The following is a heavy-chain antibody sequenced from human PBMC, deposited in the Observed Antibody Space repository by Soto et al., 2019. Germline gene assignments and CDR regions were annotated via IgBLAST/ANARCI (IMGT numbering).Heavy chain of an antibody. D-gene: IGHD2-8*01. CDR3: ANEGYCTNGVCRGGYYYYGMDV. Sequence: GGSLRLSCAASGFTFSSYGMHWVRQAPGKGLEWVAVISYDGSNKYYADSVKGRFTISRDNSKNTPYLQMNSLRAEDTAVYYCANEGYCTNGVCRGGYYYYGMDVWGQGTTVTVSS. CDR1: GFTFSSYG. CDR2: ISYDGSNK. V-gene: IGHV3-30*18. J-gene: IGHJ6*02.